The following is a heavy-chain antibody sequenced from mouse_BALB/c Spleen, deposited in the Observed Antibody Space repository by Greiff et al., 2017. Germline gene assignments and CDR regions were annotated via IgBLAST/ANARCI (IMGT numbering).Heavy chain of an antibody. CDR3: AREGLTGTWAY. CDR2: IYPGNVNT. CDR1: GYTFTSYY. Sequence: QVQLKQSGPELVKPGASVRISCKASGYTFTSYYIHWVKQRPGQGLEWIGWIYPGNVNTKYNEKFKGKATLTADKSSSTAYMQLSSLTSEDSAVYFCAREGLTGTWAYWGQGTLVTVSA. J-gene: IGHJ3*01. V-gene: IGHV1S56*01. D-gene: IGHD4-1*01.